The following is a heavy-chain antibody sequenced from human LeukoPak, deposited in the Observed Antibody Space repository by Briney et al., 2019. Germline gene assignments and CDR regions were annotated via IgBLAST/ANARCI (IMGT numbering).Heavy chain of an antibody. CDR2: IYYSGST. CDR3: ARDEESWFDP. J-gene: IGHJ5*02. CDR1: GGSISSYY. Sequence: ASETLSLTCTVSGGSISSYYWSWIRRPPGKGLEWIGYIYYSGSTNYNPSLKSRVTISVDTSKNQFSLKLSSVTAADTAVYYCARDEESWFDPWGQGTLVTVSS. D-gene: IGHD5-24*01. V-gene: IGHV4-59*01.